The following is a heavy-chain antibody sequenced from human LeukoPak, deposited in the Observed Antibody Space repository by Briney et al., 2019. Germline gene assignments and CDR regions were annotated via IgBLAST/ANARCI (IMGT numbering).Heavy chain of an antibody. D-gene: IGHD6-19*01. V-gene: IGHV3-23*01. CDR3: AARPVADNPAPFDY. CDR1: GFTFSNYA. J-gene: IGHJ4*02. Sequence: GGSLRLSCAASGFTFSNYAMTWVRQPPGKGLECVSSITGSGSRTYYADSVKGRFTISRDSSKSTLFLQMNSLRADDTAVYYCAARPVADNPAPFDYWGQGTLATVSS. CDR2: ITGSGSRT.